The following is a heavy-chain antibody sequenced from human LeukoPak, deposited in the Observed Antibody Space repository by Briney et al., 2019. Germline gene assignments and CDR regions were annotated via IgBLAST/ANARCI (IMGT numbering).Heavy chain of an antibody. Sequence: PSETLSLTCAVYGASFSGYYWSWIRQPPGKVLEWIGEIIHSGSNNYSPSLKSRVTISVATSNNQFSLKRSSVTAADTAVYYCATRESLFLEWLPQGDWGQGTLVTVSS. V-gene: IGHV4-34*12. D-gene: IGHD3-3*01. CDR3: ATRESLFLEWLPQGD. CDR1: GASFSGYY. J-gene: IGHJ4*02. CDR2: IIHSGSN.